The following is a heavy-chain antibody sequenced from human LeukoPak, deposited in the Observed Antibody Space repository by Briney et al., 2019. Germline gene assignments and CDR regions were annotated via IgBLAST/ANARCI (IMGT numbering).Heavy chain of an antibody. CDR1: GGSFSGYY. CDR2: INHSRRT. J-gene: IGHJ5*02. V-gene: IGHV4-34*01. Sequence: SETLSLTCAVSGGSFSGYYWTWIRQPPGKGLEWIGEINHSRRTNYNPSLKSRVIISVDTSKNQFSLKLSSVTAADTAVYYCARPLGYCSDSRCPQSWFDPWGQGTLVTVSS. D-gene: IGHD2-15*01. CDR3: ARPLGYCSDSRCPQSWFDP.